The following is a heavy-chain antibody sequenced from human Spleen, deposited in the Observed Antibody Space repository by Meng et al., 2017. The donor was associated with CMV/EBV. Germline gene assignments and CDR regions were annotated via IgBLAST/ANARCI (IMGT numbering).Heavy chain of an antibody. J-gene: IGHJ4*02. Sequence: SETLSLTCTVSGGSISSSSYYWGWIRQPPGKGLEWIGSIYYSGSTYYNPSLKSRVTISVDTSKNQFSLRLSSVTAADTAVYYCARGIQRWPGGYYFDYWGQGTLVTVSS. CDR2: IYYSGST. V-gene: IGHV4-39*07. CDR3: ARGIQRWPGGYYFDY. CDR1: GGSISSSSYY. D-gene: IGHD5-18*01.